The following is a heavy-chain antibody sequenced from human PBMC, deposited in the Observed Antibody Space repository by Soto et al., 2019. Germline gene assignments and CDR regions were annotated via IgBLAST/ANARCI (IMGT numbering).Heavy chain of an antibody. CDR1: GFTFSSYW. V-gene: IGHV3-7*01. D-gene: IGHD2-2*01. Sequence: GGSLRLSCAASGFTFSSYWMSWVRQAPGKGLEWVANIKQDGSEKYYVDSVKGRFTISRDNAKNSLYLQMNSLRAEDTAVYYCARLVVPAAMPSSAAFDIWGQGTMVTVSS. J-gene: IGHJ3*02. CDR2: IKQDGSEK. CDR3: ARLVVPAAMPSSAAFDI.